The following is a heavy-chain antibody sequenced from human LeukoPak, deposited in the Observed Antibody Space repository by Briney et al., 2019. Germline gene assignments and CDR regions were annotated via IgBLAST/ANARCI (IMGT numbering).Heavy chain of an antibody. V-gene: IGHV3-7*01. J-gene: IGHJ4*02. CDR3: ARPYYYSSGSHPF. CDR1: GFTFSSYW. D-gene: IGHD3-10*01. Sequence: GGSLRLSCAASGFTFSSYWVTWVRQAPGKGLEWVANINKDGSEKNYVDSVKGRFTTSRDNAKNSLYLHMNSLRAEDTAMYYCARPYYYSSGSHPFWGQGTLVTVSS. CDR2: INKDGSEK.